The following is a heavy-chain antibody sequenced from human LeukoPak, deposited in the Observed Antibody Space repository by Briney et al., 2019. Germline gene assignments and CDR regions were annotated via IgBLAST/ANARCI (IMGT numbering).Heavy chain of an antibody. CDR3: ARGRLQSAY. CDR1: GFSFSSYW. D-gene: IGHD5-12*01. J-gene: IGHJ4*02. V-gene: IGHV3-7*02. Sequence: GGSLRLSCAASGFSFSSYWMSGVRQAPGKGLEWVANIKEDGSEIFYVDSVKGRFNISRDNSKDTLHLQMNGLTAEDSAVYYCARGRLQSAYWGQGTLVTVSS. CDR2: IKEDGSEI.